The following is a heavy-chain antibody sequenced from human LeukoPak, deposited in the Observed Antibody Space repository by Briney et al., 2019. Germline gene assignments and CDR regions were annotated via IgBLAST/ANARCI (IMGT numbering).Heavy chain of an antibody. D-gene: IGHD2-15*01. Sequence: GGSLRLSCAASGFTFSSYWMHWVRQAPGKGLVWVSRINSDGSSTSYADSVKGRFTISRDNAKNTLYLQMSSLRAEDTAVYYCARDYCSGGDCYHFDMWGQGTMVTVSS. V-gene: IGHV3-74*01. CDR2: INSDGSST. J-gene: IGHJ3*02. CDR3: ARDYCSGGDCYHFDM. CDR1: GFTFSSYW.